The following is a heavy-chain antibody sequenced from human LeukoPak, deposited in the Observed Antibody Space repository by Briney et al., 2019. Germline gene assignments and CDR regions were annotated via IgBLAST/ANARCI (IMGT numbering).Heavy chain of an antibody. V-gene: IGHV3-53*01. J-gene: IGHJ4*02. Sequence: GGSLRLPCAASGFTVSSNYMSWVRQAPGKGLEWVSVIYSGGSTYYADSVKGRFTISRDNSKNTLYLQMNSLRAEDTAVYYCAGSPPYGDPFYFDYWGQGTLVTVSS. D-gene: IGHD4-17*01. CDR1: GFTVSSNY. CDR3: AGSPPYGDPFYFDY. CDR2: IYSGGST.